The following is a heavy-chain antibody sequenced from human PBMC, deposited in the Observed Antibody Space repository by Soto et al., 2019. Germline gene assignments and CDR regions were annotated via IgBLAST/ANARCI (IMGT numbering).Heavy chain of an antibody. Sequence: GGYAGLSCAAPEVSLSDYSMNCVRQGPGKGLEWVSSISSSSNYIYYAPSVRDRFTISRDNAKNSLYLQMNSLRAEDTAVYFCARDFGEERGVFAYWGQGTLVTVSS. V-gene: IGHV3-21*01. CDR3: ARDFGEERGVFAY. J-gene: IGHJ4*02. D-gene: IGHD1-1*01. CDR1: EVSLSDYS. CDR2: ISSSSNYI.